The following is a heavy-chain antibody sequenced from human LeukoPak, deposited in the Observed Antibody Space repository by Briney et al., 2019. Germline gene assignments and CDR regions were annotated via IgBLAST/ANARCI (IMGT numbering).Heavy chain of an antibody. CDR1: GFTFSSYG. D-gene: IGHD6-19*01. CDR2: ISYDGSNK. V-gene: IGHV3-30*03. J-gene: IGHJ4*02. CDR3: AGGSPYSSGCPL. Sequence: GRSLRLSCAASGFTFSSYGMHWVRQAPGKGLEWVAVISYDGSNKYYADSVKGRFTISRDNSKNTLYLQMNSLRAEDTAVYYCAGGSPYSSGCPLWGQGTLVTVSS.